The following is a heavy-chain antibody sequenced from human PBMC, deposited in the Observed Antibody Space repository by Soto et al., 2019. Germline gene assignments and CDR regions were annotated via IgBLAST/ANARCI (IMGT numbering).Heavy chain of an antibody. CDR1: GGSNSSGDYY. CDR3: ARHPGYYDVLTGYSTYYFDY. D-gene: IGHD3-9*01. CDR2: IYYRGNT. J-gene: IGHJ4*02. Sequence: SETLSLTCTVSGGSNSSGDYYWGWIRQPPGKGLEWIGYIYYRGNTNYNPSLKSRVTISLDTSKNQISLKLNSVTAADTAVYYCARHPGYYDVLTGYSTYYFDYWGQGILVTVSS. V-gene: IGHV4-61*05.